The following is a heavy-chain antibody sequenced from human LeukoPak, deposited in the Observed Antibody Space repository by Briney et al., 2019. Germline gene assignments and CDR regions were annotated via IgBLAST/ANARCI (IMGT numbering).Heavy chain of an antibody. V-gene: IGHV3-53*01. CDR2: IYSGGGT. Sequence: GGSLRLSCAASGFTVSSNYMSWVRQAPGKGLEWVSVIYSGGGTYSADSVKGRFTISRDNSKNTLYLQMNSLRAEDTAVYYCTARGPDSDSSVAYWGQGTLVTVSS. CDR1: GFTVSSNY. J-gene: IGHJ4*02. CDR3: TARGPDSDSSVAY. D-gene: IGHD1-26*01.